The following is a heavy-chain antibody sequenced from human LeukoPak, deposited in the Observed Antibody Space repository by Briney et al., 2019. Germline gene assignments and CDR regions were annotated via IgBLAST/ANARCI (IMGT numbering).Heavy chain of an antibody. CDR1: GYTFTSYG. V-gene: IGHV1-18*01. CDR3: ARDWAPVTGYYFDY. CDR2: ISTYNGNT. Sequence: VASVKVSCKASGYTFTSYGISWVRQAPGQGLEWMGWISTYNGNTNYAQKLQGRVTMTTDTSTNTAYMELRSLRSDDRAVYYCARDWAPVTGYYFDYWGQGTLVTVSS. D-gene: IGHD3-9*01. J-gene: IGHJ4*02.